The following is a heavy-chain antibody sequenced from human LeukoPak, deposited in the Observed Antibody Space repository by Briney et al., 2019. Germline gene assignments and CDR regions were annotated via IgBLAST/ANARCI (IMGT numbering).Heavy chain of an antibody. D-gene: IGHD1-26*01. V-gene: IGHV4-61*02. CDR3: ASNGAGGSYSYYFDN. CDR1: GGSISSGSYY. Sequence: SETPSLTCNVTGGSISSGSYYWSWIRQPAGKGLGWIGRIYSSGSTNYNSSLNSRVTISLDTSKNQFSLKLSSVTASDTAVYYCASNGAGGSYSYYFDNWGQGTLVTVSS. CDR2: IYSSGST. J-gene: IGHJ4*02.